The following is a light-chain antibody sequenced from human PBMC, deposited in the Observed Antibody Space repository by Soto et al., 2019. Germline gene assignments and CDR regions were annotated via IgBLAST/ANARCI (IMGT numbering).Light chain of an antibody. V-gene: IGKV1-9*01. CDR3: QQLNSYPLLT. Sequence: DIRLTQSPSFMSTSVGDRVTKAFRASQGISSDLVSYQQKSGKAPKLMIYAASTLQSGVPSRLSVSGSGTDFSLTISSLQPEDFATYYCQQLNSYPLLTFGGGTKGDIK. J-gene: IGKJ4*01. CDR2: AAS. CDR1: QGISSD.